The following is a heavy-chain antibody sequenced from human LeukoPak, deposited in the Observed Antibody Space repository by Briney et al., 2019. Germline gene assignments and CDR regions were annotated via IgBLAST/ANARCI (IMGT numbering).Heavy chain of an antibody. V-gene: IGHV3-23*01. CDR3: ARDRLWPLGGMDV. CDR2: ITGSGGST. Sequence: GGSLRLSCAASGFTFSSYAMSWVRQAPGKGLEWVSGITGSGGSTYYADSVKGRFTISRDNSKNTLYLQMNSLRAEDTAVYYCARDRLWPLGGMDVWGQGTTVTVSS. D-gene: IGHD5-18*01. J-gene: IGHJ6*02. CDR1: GFTFSSYA.